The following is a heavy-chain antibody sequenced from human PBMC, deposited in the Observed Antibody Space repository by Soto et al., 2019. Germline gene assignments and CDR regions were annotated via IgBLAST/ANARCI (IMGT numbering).Heavy chain of an antibody. CDR3: VRTYYDILRSYQGFDY. D-gene: IGHD3-9*01. Sequence: PGESLKISCKGSGYSFTNYWIGWVRQKPGKGLEWMGTIFPGDSDTRYSPSFQGQVSLSVDKSISTAFLQWSSLKASDSAMYYCVRTYYDILRSYQGFDYWGPGTLVTVSS. V-gene: IGHV5-51*01. J-gene: IGHJ4*02. CDR1: GYSFTNYW. CDR2: IFPGDSDT.